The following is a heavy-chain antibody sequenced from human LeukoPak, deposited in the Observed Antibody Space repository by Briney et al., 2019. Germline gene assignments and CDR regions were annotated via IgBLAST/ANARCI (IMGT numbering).Heavy chain of an antibody. Sequence: GGSLRLSCSASGFTISIHHMHWVRQAPGKGLEYVSTIFANGHVTSYAASVKGRFTTSRDDSKNTVYLQMSSLRPEDTAVYYCVKSPSDGLDVWGQGATVAVSS. CDR2: IFANGHVT. CDR1: GFTISIHH. J-gene: IGHJ6*02. V-gene: IGHV3-64D*09. CDR3: VKSPSDGLDV.